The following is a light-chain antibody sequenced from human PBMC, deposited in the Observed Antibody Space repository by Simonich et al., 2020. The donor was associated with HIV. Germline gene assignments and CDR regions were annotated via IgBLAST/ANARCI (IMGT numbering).Light chain of an antibody. V-gene: IGKV1-5*03. Sequence: DIQMTQSPSTLSASVGDRVTITCRASQSISNWLAWYQQKPGKAPKVLIYKASRLESGVPSRFSGSGSVTEFTLTISSLQPDDFATYFCQQYSNYSRTFGQGTKVDIK. CDR1: QSISNW. CDR2: KAS. CDR3: QQYSNYSRT. J-gene: IGKJ1*01.